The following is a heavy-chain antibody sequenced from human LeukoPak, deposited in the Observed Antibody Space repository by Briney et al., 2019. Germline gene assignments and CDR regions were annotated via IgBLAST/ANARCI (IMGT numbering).Heavy chain of an antibody. CDR3: AKGYCSGGRCPNDY. CDR2: ISDSGGST. V-gene: IGHV3-23*01. Sequence: PGGSLRLSCAASGFTFSNYALNWVRQAPGKGLEWVSGISDSGGSTYYADSVKGRFTISRDNSKKMLYLQMSSLRAEDTAVYYCAKGYCSGGRCPNDYWGQGTLVTVSS. D-gene: IGHD2-15*01. J-gene: IGHJ4*02. CDR1: GFTFSNYA.